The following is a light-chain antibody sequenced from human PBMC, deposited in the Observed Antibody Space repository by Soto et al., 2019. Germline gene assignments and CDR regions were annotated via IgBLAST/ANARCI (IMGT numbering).Light chain of an antibody. Sequence: QPVLAQPPSASGTPGQRVIISCSGSRSNIGTNTVNWYQQFPGTAPKLLIYSNNEWPSGVPDRFSGSRSGTSASLAISGLQSEDEAVYYCAAWDDSFNGPVFGGGTQLTVL. CDR3: AAWDDSFNGPV. CDR2: SNN. V-gene: IGLV1-44*01. CDR1: RSNIGTNT. J-gene: IGLJ2*01.